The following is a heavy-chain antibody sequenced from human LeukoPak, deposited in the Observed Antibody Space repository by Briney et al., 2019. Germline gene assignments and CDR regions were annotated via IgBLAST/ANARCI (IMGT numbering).Heavy chain of an antibody. J-gene: IGHJ4*02. CDR1: GYTFTSYD. CDR2: MNPNSGNT. V-gene: IGHV1-8*01. Sequence: ASVKVSCKASGYTFTSYDINWVRQATGQGLEWMGWMNPNSGNTGYAQKFQGRVTMTRNTSISTAYMELSSLRSEDTAVYYCARVGTMVRGVINYWGQETPVTVSS. CDR3: ARVGTMVRGVINY. D-gene: IGHD3-10*01.